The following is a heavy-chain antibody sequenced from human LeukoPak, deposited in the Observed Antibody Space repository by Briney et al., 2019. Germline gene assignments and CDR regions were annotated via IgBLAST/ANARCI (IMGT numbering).Heavy chain of an antibody. V-gene: IGHV3-73*01. CDR3: IRSPLDSSNYFRFDY. J-gene: IGHJ4*02. CDR2: IRSKANAYAT. Sequence: PGGSLRLSCAASGFTFSASAMHWVRQASGKVLEWVGRIRSKANAYATVYTESVKGRFTISRDDSKNMAYLQMNSLKTEDTAVYYCIRSPLDSSNYFRFDYWGQGTLVTVSS. CDR1: GFTFSASA. D-gene: IGHD4-11*01.